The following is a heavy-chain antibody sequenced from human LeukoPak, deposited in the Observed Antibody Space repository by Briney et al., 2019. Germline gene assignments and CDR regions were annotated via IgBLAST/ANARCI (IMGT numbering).Heavy chain of an antibody. J-gene: IGHJ5*02. D-gene: IGHD6-13*01. CDR3: ARASGSSSRLRWFDP. Sequence: GASVKVSCKASGYTFTSYDINWVRQATGQGLEWMGWMNPNSGNTGYAQKFQGRVTITRNTSISTAYMELSSLRSEDTAVYYCARASGSSSRLRWFDPWGQGTLVTVSS. CDR2: MNPNSGNT. CDR1: GYTFTSYD. V-gene: IGHV1-8*03.